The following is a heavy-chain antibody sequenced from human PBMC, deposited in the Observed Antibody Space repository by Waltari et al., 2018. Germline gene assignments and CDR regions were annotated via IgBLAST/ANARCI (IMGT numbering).Heavy chain of an antibody. J-gene: IGHJ3*01. Sequence: QVQLQESGPGLVKPSRTLSLTCSVSGASVSSDGYSWRWIRQTPGKGLEWIGYIYYSGSTLYNPSLESRAAISVDTSQNQFSLRLTSVTAADTAVYYCVRAPYYYESGTLDEAFDVWGQGTMVTVSS. D-gene: IGHD3-10*01. CDR2: IYYSGST. CDR3: VRAPYYYESGTLDEAFDV. CDR1: GASVSSDGYS. V-gene: IGHV4-30-4*07.